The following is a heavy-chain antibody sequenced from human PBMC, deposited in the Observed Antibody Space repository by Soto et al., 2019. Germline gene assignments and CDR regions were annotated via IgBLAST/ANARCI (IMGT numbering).Heavy chain of an antibody. D-gene: IGHD3-9*01. V-gene: IGHV1-69*13. CDR3: AREEYYDILTGYYKAQYYFDY. CDR1: GGTFSSYA. J-gene: IGHJ4*02. CDR2: IIPIFGTA. Sequence: ASVKVSCKASGGTFSSYAISWVRQAPGQGLEWMGGIIPIFGTANYAQKFQGRVTITADESTSTAYMELSSLRSEDTAVYYCAREEYYDILTGYYKAQYYFDYWGQGTLVTVSS.